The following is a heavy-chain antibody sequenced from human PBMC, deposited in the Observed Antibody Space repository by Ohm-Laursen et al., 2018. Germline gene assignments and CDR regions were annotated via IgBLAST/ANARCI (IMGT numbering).Heavy chain of an antibody. CDR2: IYYSGST. Sequence: SQTLSLTWIVSGGSISSSSYYWGWIRQPPGKGLEWIGSIYYSGSTYYNPSLKSRVTISVDASKSQFSLKLSSVTAADTALYYCVGLGYWGQGTLVTVSS. J-gene: IGHJ4*02. CDR1: GGSISSSSYY. CDR3: VGLGY. V-gene: IGHV4-39*01. D-gene: IGHD3-16*01.